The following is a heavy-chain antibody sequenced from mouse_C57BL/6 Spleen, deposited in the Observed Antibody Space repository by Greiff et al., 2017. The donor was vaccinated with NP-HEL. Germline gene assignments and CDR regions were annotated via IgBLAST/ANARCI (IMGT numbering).Heavy chain of an antibody. J-gene: IGHJ3*01. CDR1: GFSLTSYG. D-gene: IGHD2-3*01. CDR2: IWSDGST. Sequence: VQRVESGPGLVAPSQSLSITCTVSGFSLTSYGVHWVRQPPGKGLEWLVVIWSDGSTTYNSALKSRLSISKDNSKSQVFLKMNRLQTDDTAMYYCARQYDGYSAWFAYWGQGTLVTVSA. V-gene: IGHV2-6-1*01. CDR3: ARQYDGYSAWFAY.